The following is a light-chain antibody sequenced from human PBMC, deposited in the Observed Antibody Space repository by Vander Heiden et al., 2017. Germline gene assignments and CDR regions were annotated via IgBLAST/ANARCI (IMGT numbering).Light chain of an antibody. V-gene: IGLV2-11*01. J-gene: IGLJ1*01. CDR2: DAT. CDR1: SSNSGLYCF. CDR3: CSYAGNYTYV. Sequence: QSALTQPRSVSGSPGRSVLISCAGPSSNSGLYCFVSWYQQHPGKAPKVIIYDATRRPSGVTHRFSGSKSGNTASLTISGLQAEDEADYCCCSYAGNYTYVFGPGTTVTVL.